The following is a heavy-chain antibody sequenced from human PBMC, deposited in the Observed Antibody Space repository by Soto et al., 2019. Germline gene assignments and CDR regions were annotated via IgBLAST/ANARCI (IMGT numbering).Heavy chain of an antibody. J-gene: IGHJ4*02. D-gene: IGHD6-13*01. CDR3: ARVSYGSTWLTDY. CDR1: GFTFSTYG. CDR2: IWYDGSNK. Sequence: PGGSLRLSCAASGFTFSTYGIHWVRQAPGKGLEWVAIIWYDGSNKYYADPVKGRFTISRDNSKSTVYLDMNSLTAEDTAVYFCARVSYGSTWLTDYWGQGTLVTVSS. V-gene: IGHV3-33*01.